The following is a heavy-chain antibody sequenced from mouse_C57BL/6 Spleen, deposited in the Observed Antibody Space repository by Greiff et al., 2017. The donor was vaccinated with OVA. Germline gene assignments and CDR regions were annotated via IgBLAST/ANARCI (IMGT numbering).Heavy chain of an antibody. Sequence: EVQLVESGGGLVKPGGSLKLSCAASGFTFSSYAMSWVRQTPEKRLEWVATISDGGSYTYYPDNVKGRFTISRDNAKNNLYLQMSHLKSEDTAMYYCARDTYGNYFAYWGQGPLVTVSA. J-gene: IGHJ3*01. CDR2: ISDGGSYT. V-gene: IGHV5-4*01. D-gene: IGHD2-1*01. CDR3: ARDTYGNYFAY. CDR1: GFTFSSYA.